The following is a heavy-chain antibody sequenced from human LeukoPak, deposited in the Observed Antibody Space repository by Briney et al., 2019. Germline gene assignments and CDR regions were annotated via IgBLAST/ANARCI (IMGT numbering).Heavy chain of an antibody. CDR3: AREGGSYYFDY. Sequence: GGSLRLSCAASGFTFSSYSMNWVRQAPGKGLEWVSSISSSSSYIYYADSVKGRFTISRDNAKNSLYLQMNSLRAEDTAVYYCAREGGSYYFDYWGQGTLVTVSS. V-gene: IGHV3-21*01. D-gene: IGHD1-26*01. CDR1: GFTFSSYS. CDR2: ISSSSSYI. J-gene: IGHJ4*02.